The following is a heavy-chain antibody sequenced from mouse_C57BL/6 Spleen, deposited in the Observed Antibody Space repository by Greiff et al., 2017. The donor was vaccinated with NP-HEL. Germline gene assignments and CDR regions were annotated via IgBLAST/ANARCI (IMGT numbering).Heavy chain of an antibody. Sequence: QVQLQQPGTELVKPGASVKLSCKASGYTFTSYWMHWVKQRPGQGLEWIGNINPSNGGTNYNEKFKSKATLTVDKSSSTAYMQLSSLTSEDSAVYSGARQRYDGSSYDGMDYWGQGTSVTVSS. CDR1: GYTFTSYW. CDR3: ARQRYDGSSYDGMDY. V-gene: IGHV1-53*01. D-gene: IGHD1-1*01. J-gene: IGHJ4*01. CDR2: INPSNGGT.